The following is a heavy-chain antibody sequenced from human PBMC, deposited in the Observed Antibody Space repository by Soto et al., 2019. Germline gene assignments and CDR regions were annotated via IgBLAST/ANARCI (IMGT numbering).Heavy chain of an antibody. J-gene: IGHJ4*02. CDR3: ARAPFSSSSFFFDY. Sequence: ASVKVSCNASGYTFTAYFMHWVRQAPGQGLEWIGIINPSGGNTNYAQKFQGRVAMTWDTSTSTVYLDLSSLRSDDTAVYYCARAPFSSSSFFFDYWGQGTLVTVS. D-gene: IGHD6-6*01. CDR1: GYTFTAYF. CDR2: INPSGGNT. V-gene: IGHV1-46*01.